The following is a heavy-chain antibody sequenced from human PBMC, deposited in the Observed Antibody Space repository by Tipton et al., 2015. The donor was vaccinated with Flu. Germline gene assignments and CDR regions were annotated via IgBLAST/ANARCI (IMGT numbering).Heavy chain of an antibody. CDR3: ARYCGPASCYSGFDY. Sequence: LSLTCTVSGGSISSSSYYWGWIRQSPGKGLEWVSAITDGGATYFADSVKGRFSISRDNSKNTLYLQMNSLRADDTAVYFCARYCGPASCYSGFDYWGRGTLVTVSS. CDR2: ITDGGAT. D-gene: IGHD2-15*01. J-gene: IGHJ4*02. V-gene: IGHV3-53*01. CDR1: GGSISSSSYY.